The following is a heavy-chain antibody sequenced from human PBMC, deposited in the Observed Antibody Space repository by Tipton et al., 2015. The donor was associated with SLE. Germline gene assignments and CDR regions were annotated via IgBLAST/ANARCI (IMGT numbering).Heavy chain of an antibody. V-gene: IGHV3-33*06. Sequence: QVQLVQSGGGVVQPGRSLRLSCAASGFTFSSYGMHWVRQAPGKGLEWVAVIWYDGSNKYYADSVKGRFTISRDNSKNTLYLQMNSLRAEDTAVYFCAKDSEQWLVQGYFQHWGQGTLVTVSS. CDR1: GFTFSSYG. J-gene: IGHJ1*01. CDR3: AKDSEQWLVQGYFQH. D-gene: IGHD6-19*01. CDR2: IWYDGSNK.